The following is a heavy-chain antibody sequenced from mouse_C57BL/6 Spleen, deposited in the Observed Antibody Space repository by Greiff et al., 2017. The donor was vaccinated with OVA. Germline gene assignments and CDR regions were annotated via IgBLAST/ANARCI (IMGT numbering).Heavy chain of an antibody. CDR2: INPSTGGT. J-gene: IGHJ4*01. CDR3: AEGRLRYAMDY. D-gene: IGHD2-4*01. CDR1: GYSFTGYY. Sequence: EVQLQQSGPELVKPGASVKISCKASGYSFTGYYMNWVKQSPEKSLEWIGEINPSTGGTTYNQKFKAKATLTVDKSSSTAYMQLKSLTSEDSAVYYCAEGRLRYAMDYWGQGTSVTVSS. V-gene: IGHV1-42*01.